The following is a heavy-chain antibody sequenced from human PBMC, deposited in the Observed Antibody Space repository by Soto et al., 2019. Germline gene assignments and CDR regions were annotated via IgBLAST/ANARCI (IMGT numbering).Heavy chain of an antibody. J-gene: IGHJ5*02. CDR3: ARGPILPGATSWLDP. CDR2: IIPMTGTP. CDR1: GGIFSSFS. D-gene: IGHD2-2*01. Sequence: QVQLVQSGAEVKTPGSSVEVPCKASGGIFSSFSITWVRQVPGHGLEWMGGIIPMTGTPNYAEKFQGRLTLTADGSTRTAYLVLSSLKSEDTAVYYCARGPILPGATSWLDPWGQGTVVIVSS. V-gene: IGHV1-69*01.